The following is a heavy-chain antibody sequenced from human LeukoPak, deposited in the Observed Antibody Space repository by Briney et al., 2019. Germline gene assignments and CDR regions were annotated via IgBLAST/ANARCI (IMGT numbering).Heavy chain of an antibody. V-gene: IGHV3-7*04. CDR2: IHQDGIER. Sequence: GGSLRLSCAASGFTFSTYWMSWVRQVPGKGLEWVANIHQDGIERYYVDSVKGQFTISRDNAKNSLYLQMNSLRAEDTAVYYCARGDDFSGDYWGQGTLVTVSS. D-gene: IGHD2-21*02. J-gene: IGHJ4*02. CDR1: GFTFSTYW. CDR3: ARGDDFSGDY.